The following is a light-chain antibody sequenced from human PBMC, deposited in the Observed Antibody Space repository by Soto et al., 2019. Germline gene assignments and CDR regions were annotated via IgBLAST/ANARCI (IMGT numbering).Light chain of an antibody. CDR1: QSVSSSY. J-gene: IGKJ1*01. CDR3: QQYNNWPPT. Sequence: EIVMTQSPATLSVSPGEGATLSCRASQSVSSSYLAWYQQKPGQAPRLLIYGASSRATGIPDRFSGSGSGTEFTLTISSLQSEDFAVYYCQQYNNWPPTFGQGTKVDIK. CDR2: GAS. V-gene: IGKV3D-15*01.